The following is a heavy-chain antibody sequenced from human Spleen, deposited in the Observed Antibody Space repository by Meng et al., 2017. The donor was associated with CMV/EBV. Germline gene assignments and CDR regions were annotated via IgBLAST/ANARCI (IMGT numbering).Heavy chain of an antibody. J-gene: IGHJ6*02. CDR1: GFTFSSYG. Sequence: GESLKISCAASGFTFSSYGMHWVRQAPGKGLVWVAFIRYDGSNKYYAGSVKGRFTVSRDNSKNTLYLQMNSLRAEDTAVYYCAKDLGFYDFWDDYSTVYTMDVWGQGTSVTVSS. V-gene: IGHV3-30*02. D-gene: IGHD3-3*01. CDR2: IRYDGSNK. CDR3: AKDLGFYDFWDDYSTVYTMDV.